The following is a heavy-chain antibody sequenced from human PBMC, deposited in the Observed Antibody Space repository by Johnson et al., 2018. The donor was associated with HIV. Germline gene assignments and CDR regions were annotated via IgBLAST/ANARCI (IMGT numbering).Heavy chain of an antibody. CDR1: GFTFSDYY. Sequence: QVQLVESGGGLVQPGGSLKLSCAASGFTFSDYYMSWIRQAPGKGLEWVSYISSSGSTIYYADSMKGRFTISRDNAKKSLYLQMNSLRAEDTAVYFCARERQYGDYSSAASDIWSKGTMVTVSS. J-gene: IGHJ3*02. D-gene: IGHD4-17*01. CDR3: ARERQYGDYSSAASDI. V-gene: IGHV3-11*04. CDR2: ISSSGSTI.